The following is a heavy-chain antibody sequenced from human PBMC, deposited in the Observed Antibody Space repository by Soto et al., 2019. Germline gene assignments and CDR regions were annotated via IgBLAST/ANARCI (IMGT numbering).Heavy chain of an antibody. CDR2: IFYTGST. J-gene: IGHJ4*02. Sequence: SETLSLTCSVSGGTINSGDYFWSWIRQPPGKGLEWIGSIFYTGSTYYSPSLKSRASMSMDTSKNLFSLRLRSLTAADTAVYYCATAEGGYCSGGSCYDFNYWGQGTLVTVSS. CDR3: ATAEGGYCSGGSCYDFNY. V-gene: IGHV4-30-4*01. D-gene: IGHD2-15*01. CDR1: GGTINSGDYF.